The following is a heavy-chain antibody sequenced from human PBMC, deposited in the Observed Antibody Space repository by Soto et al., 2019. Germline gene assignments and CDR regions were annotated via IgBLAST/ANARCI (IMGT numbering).Heavy chain of an antibody. D-gene: IGHD3-10*01. Sequence: TVAEENIIDGGDYWIWKKKHPGKGLEWIWYTHYIGVTYSNPSLKSRVSISVDTSKNQLSLSVTSVTAADTGLYYGARGASYWAPNFEFLGQGTLVTGSS. V-gene: IGHV4-31*02. CDR2: THYIGVT. CDR1: EENIIDGGDY. CDR3: ARGASYWAPNFEF. J-gene: IGHJ4*02.